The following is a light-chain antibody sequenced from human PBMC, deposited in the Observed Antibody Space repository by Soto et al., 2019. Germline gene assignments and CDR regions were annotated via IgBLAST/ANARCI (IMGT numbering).Light chain of an antibody. CDR2: AAS. V-gene: IGKV1-27*01. Sequence: DIQMTQSPSSLSASVGDRVTITCRASQGISNNLAWYQQKPGKVPKLLIYAASTLQSGVPSRFSGSGSGTDFTLTISSLQPEDVATYYCQKYNNAPQLTFGGGTKVEIK. CDR1: QGISNN. CDR3: QKYNNAPQLT. J-gene: IGKJ4*01.